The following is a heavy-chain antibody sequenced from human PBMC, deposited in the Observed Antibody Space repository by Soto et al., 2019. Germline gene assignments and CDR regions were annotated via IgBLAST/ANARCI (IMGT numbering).Heavy chain of an antibody. D-gene: IGHD6-25*01. CDR1: SASIISTNW. Sequence: SETLSLTCAVSSASIISTNWWTWVRQPPGKGLEWIGEIYHSGSTNYNPSLKSRVTVSVDASKNQFSLKQTSLTAADTAVYYCARVLRGLHEVFDNWGQGILVT. CDR2: IYHSGST. CDR3: ARVLRGLHEVFDN. J-gene: IGHJ4*02. V-gene: IGHV4-4*02.